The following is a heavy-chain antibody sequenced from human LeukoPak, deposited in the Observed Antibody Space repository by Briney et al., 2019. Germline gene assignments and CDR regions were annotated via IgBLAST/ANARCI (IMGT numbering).Heavy chain of an antibody. V-gene: IGHV1-18*01. J-gene: IGHJ4*02. D-gene: IGHD3-22*01. CDR3: VRDRGDPKYYYDSSGYGQADY. CDR2: INSYNVNK. CDR1: GYIFTSYG. Sequence: GASVKVSCTASGYIFTSYGISWVRQAPGQGLEWMGWINSYNVNKNYAQKLLGRVTMTTDTSTSTAYMELRSLRSDDTALYYCVRDRGDPKYYYDSSGYGQADYWGQGTLVTVSS.